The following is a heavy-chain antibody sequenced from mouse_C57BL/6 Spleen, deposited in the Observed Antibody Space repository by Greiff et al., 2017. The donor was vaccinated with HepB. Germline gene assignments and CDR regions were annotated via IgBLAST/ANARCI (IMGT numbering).Heavy chain of an antibody. J-gene: IGHJ2*01. V-gene: IGHV1-5*01. Sequence: VQLKESGTVLARPGASVKMSCKTSGYTFTSYWMHWVKQRPGQGLEWIGAIYPGNSDTSYNQKFKGKAKLTAVTSASTAYMELSSLTNEDSAVYYCTRSGDGYYVVTMGYFDYWGQGTTLTVSS. CDR1: GYTFTSYW. D-gene: IGHD2-3*01. CDR3: TRSGDGYYVVTMGYFDY. CDR2: IYPGNSDT.